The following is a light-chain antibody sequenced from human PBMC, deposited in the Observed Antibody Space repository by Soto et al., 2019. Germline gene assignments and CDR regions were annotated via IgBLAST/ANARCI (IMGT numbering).Light chain of an antibody. CDR3: QQFNHWPSIT. V-gene: IGKV3-15*01. Sequence: EIVLTQSPATLSVSPGERATLSCRASHTIISNLVWYQQKPGQAPRLLIYGASTRATGIPTRFSGSGSGTEFSLTISRLQSADSAIYFCQQFNHWPSITFGQGTRLEIK. J-gene: IGKJ5*01. CDR1: HTIISN. CDR2: GAS.